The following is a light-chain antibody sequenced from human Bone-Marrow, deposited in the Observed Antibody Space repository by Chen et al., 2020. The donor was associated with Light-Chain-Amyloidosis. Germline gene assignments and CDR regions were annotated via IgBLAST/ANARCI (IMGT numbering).Light chain of an antibody. CDR3: QSADSSGTYEVI. CDR1: VLPTKY. J-gene: IGLJ2*01. CDR2: RDT. Sequence: SYELTQPPSASVSPGQTARLTCSGDVLPTKYAYWYQQKPGQAPVLVIHRDTERPSGISERFSGSSSGTTATLTISGVQAEDEADYHCQSADSSGTYEVIFGGGTKLTVL. V-gene: IGLV3-25*03.